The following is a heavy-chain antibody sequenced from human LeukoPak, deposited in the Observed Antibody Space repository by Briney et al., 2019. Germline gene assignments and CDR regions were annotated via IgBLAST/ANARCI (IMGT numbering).Heavy chain of an antibody. V-gene: IGHV4-39*01. CDR1: GVSISSSSYY. CDR3: ARLKDGSGWLNFDY. D-gene: IGHD6-19*01. J-gene: IGHJ4*02. CDR2: IYSSGST. Sequence: SETLSLTCNVSGVSISSSSYYWGWIRQPPGKGLEWIGSIYSSGSTYYNSSLKSRVTISIDTSKNQFSLKLSSVTAADTAVYYCARLKDGSGWLNFDYWGQGTLVTVSS.